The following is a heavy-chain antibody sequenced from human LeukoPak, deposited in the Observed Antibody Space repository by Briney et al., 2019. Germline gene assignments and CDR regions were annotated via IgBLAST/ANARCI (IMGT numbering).Heavy chain of an antibody. CDR2: IIPIFGTA. J-gene: IGHJ6*04. V-gene: IGHV1-69*13. CDR1: GGTFSSYA. Sequence: SVKVSRKASGGTFSSYAISWVRQAPGQGLEWMGGIIPIFGTANYAQKFQGRVTITADESTSTAYMELSSLRSEDTAVYYCARPGIAAAGTSPGDYYGMDVWGKGTTATVSS. D-gene: IGHD6-13*01. CDR3: ARPGIAAAGTSPGDYYGMDV.